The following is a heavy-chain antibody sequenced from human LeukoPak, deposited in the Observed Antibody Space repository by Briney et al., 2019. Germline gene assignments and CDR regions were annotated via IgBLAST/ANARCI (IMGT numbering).Heavy chain of an antibody. CDR2: IYYSGST. J-gene: IGHJ5*02. CDR3: ARDFGSGSYSGNWFDP. CDR1: GGSISSSSYY. V-gene: IGHV4-39*02. D-gene: IGHD3-10*01. Sequence: SETLSLTCTVSGGSISSSSYYWGWIRQPPGKGLEWIGSIYYSGSTYYNPSLKSRVTISVDTSKNQFSLKLSSVTAADTAVYYCARDFGSGSYSGNWFDPWGQGTLVTVSS.